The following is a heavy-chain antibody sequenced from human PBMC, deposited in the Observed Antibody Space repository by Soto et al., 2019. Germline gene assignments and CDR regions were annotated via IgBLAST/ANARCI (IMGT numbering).Heavy chain of an antibody. CDR1: GGSISSSSYY. D-gene: IGHD3-22*01. J-gene: IGHJ4*02. CDR3: ARDYYDSSGYYLVDY. CDR2: IYYSGST. V-gene: IGHV4-39*02. Sequence: QLQLQESGPGLVKPSETLSLTCTVSGGSISSSSYYWGWIRQPPGKGLEWIGSIYYSGSTYYNPSLKSRVTISVDTSKNQFSLKLSSVTAADTAVYYCARDYYDSSGYYLVDYWGQGTLVTVSS.